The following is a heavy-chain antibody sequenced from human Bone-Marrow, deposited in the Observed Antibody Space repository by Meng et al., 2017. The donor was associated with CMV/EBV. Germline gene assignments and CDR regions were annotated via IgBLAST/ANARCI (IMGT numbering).Heavy chain of an antibody. J-gene: IGHJ3*02. D-gene: IGHD2-8*01. CDR3: AREGYCTNGVCYRGLGAFDI. CDR1: GGSISSSSYY. CDR2: ISSSGSTI. V-gene: IGHV3-11*04. Sequence: LSLTCTVSGGSISSSSYYWGWIRQPPGKGLEWVSYISSSGSTIYYADSVKGRFTISRDNAKNSLYLQMNSLRAEDTAVYYCAREGYCTNGVCYRGLGAFDIWGQGTMVTGSS.